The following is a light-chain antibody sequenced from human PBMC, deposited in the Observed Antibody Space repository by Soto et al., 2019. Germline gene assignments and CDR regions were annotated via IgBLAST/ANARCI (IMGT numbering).Light chain of an antibody. J-gene: IGKJ5*01. CDR3: QQRSNWPPVIP. CDR2: GAT. V-gene: IGKV3-11*01. CDR1: QSVDIN. Sequence: EIVLTQSPGTLSVSPGDRVTLSCRASQSVDINLAWYQQRAGQAPRLLVYGATSRATGIPDRFSGSGSGTDFTLTISSLEPEDFAVYYCQQRSNWPPVIPSGQATRLEI.